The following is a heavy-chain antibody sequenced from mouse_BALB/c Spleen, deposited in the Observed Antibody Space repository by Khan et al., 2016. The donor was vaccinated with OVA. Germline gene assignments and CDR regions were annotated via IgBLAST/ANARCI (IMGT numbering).Heavy chain of an antibody. J-gene: IGHJ3*01. CDR2: IDPFSGGT. CDR3: ARRGFVSWFAY. Sequence: EVELQQSGPELMKPGASVKISCKASGYSFTNYYIHWVIQSHGKSLEWIGYIDPFSGGTTYNQKFKGKATLTVDKSSSTAYIQLSSLTSEDSAVYYCARRGFVSWFAYWGQGTLVTVSA. V-gene: IGHV1S135*01. D-gene: IGHD1-1*02. CDR1: GYSFTNYY.